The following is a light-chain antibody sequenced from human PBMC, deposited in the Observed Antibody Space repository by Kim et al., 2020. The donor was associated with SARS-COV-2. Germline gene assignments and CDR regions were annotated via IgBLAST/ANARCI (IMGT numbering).Light chain of an antibody. CDR2: GKN. V-gene: IGLV3-19*01. CDR3: NSRDSNDNVV. J-gene: IGLJ2*01. Sequence: VALGQQARITCQGDSLRSYYPTWYQQKPGQAPILVIYGKNNRPSGIPDRFSGSSSGNTASLTITGTQAGDEADYYCNSRDSNDNVVFGGGTQLTVL. CDR1: SLRSYY.